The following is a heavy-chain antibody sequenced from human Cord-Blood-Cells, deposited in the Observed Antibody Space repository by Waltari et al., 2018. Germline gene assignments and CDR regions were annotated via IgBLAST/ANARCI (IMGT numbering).Heavy chain of an antibody. Sequence: QVQLVLSGAAVTKPGHPVTVACKHSGVSFTGSHMPWARQAPGQGLEWMGWINPNSCGTNYAQKFQGWVTMTRDTSISTAYMELSRLRSDDTAVYYCARSGTANWFDPWGQGTLVTVSS. CDR1: GVSFTGSH. CDR3: ARSGTANWFDP. J-gene: IGHJ5*02. V-gene: IGHV1-2*04. D-gene: IGHD6-13*01. CDR2: INPNSCGT.